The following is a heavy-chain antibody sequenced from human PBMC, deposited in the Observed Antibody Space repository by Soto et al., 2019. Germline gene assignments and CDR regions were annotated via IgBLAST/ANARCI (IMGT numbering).Heavy chain of an antibody. D-gene: IGHD3-10*01. CDR2: ILYSPYS. CDR3: PCQRGEWFGHLLPHEWFDP. V-gene: IGHV4-59*08. Sequence: SETLSLTCTVAGGSISDYYWSWIRQPPGKGLEWISYILYSPYSTYSPSLYSRITISIYPSTNPFSLRLSSVTAPSTPVYSCPCQRGEWFGHLLPHEWFDPWRQGTLVTVSS. CDR1: GGSISDYY. J-gene: IGHJ5*02.